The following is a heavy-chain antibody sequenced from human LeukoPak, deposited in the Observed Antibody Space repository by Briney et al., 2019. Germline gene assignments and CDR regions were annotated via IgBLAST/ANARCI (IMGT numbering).Heavy chain of an antibody. CDR2: INPNSGGT. J-gene: IGHJ5*02. Sequence: ASVKVSCKASGYTFTGYYMHWVRQAPGQGLEWMGWINPNSGGTNYAQKFQGRVTMTRDTSISTAYMELSRLRSDDTAVYYCARAESMATIKKGSRWFDPWGQGTLVTVSS. CDR1: GYTFTGYY. CDR3: ARAESMATIKKGSRWFDP. V-gene: IGHV1-2*02. D-gene: IGHD5-24*01.